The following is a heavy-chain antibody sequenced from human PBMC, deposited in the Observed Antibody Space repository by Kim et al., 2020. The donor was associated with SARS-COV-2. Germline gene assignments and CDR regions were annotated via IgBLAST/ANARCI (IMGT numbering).Heavy chain of an antibody. V-gene: IGHV3-23*01. Sequence: GSTYYADSVKGRFTISRDNSKNTLYLQMNSLRAEDTAVYFCAKGSETFDYWGQGTLVTVSS. CDR2: GST. CDR3: AKGSETFDY. J-gene: IGHJ4*02.